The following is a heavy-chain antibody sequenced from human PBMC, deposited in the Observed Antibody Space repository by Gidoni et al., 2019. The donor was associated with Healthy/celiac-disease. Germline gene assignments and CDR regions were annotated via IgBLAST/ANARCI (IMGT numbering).Heavy chain of an antibody. V-gene: IGHV1-2*02. J-gene: IGHJ6*02. CDR3: ASQWYNWNPYYYGMDV. D-gene: IGHD1-1*01. Sequence: QVQLVQSGAEVKKPGASLKVSCKASGYTFTGYYMHWVRQAPGQGLEWMGWINPNSGGTNYAQKFQGRVTMTRDTSISTAYMELSRLRSDDTAVYYCASQWYNWNPYYYGMDVWGQGTTVTVSS. CDR1: GYTFTGYY. CDR2: INPNSGGT.